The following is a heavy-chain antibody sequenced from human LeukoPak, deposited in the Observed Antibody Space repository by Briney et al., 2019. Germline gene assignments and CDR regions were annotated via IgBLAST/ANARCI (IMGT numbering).Heavy chain of an antibody. CDR3: ARKRTTVVTPAWFDP. D-gene: IGHD4-23*01. Sequence: SETLSLTCTVSGGSISSSSYYWGWIRQPPGKGLEWIGSIYYSGSTYCNPSLKSRVTISVDTSKNQFSLKLSSVTAADTAVYYCARKRTTVVTPAWFDPWGQGTLVTVSS. V-gene: IGHV4-39*07. CDR1: GGSISSSSYY. CDR2: IYYSGST. J-gene: IGHJ5*02.